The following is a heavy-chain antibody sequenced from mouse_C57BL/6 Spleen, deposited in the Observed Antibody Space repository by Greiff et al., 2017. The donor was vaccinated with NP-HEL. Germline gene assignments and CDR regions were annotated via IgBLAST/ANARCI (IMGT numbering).Heavy chain of an antibody. CDR3: ASIYYDYDEDWYFDV. CDR2: IWSGGST. CDR1: GFSLTSYG. V-gene: IGHV2-2*01. J-gene: IGHJ1*03. D-gene: IGHD2-4*01. Sequence: QVQLKESGPGLVQPSQSLSITCTVSGFSLTSYGVHWVRQSPGKGLEWLGVIWSGGSTDYNAAFISRLSISKDNSKSQVFFKMNSLQADDTAIYYCASIYYDYDEDWYFDVWGTGTTVTVSS.